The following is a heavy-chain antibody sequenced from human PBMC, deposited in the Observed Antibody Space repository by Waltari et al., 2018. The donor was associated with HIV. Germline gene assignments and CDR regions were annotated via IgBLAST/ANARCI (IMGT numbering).Heavy chain of an antibody. J-gene: IGHJ4*02. CDR2: ISGGGEST. CDR1: GSTFSSHG. D-gene: IGHD6-13*01. Sequence: EVQLLESGGGLVQPGGSLRLPCAASGSTFSSHGISGVRQAPGKWLEWVSGISGGGESTYYAASVKGRFTISRDNSKNTLYLQMNSLRAEDTTVYYCAKDSQQLVNYFDYWGQGTLVTVAS. V-gene: IGHV3-23*01. CDR3: AKDSQQLVNYFDY.